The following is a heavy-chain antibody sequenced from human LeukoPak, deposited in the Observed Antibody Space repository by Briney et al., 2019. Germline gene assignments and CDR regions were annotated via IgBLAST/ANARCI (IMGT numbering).Heavy chain of an antibody. J-gene: IGHJ5*02. CDR2: IKYSGST. CDR3: ARMITMVRGPWFDP. V-gene: IGHV4-31*03. CDR1: GGSISSGGYY. Sequence: SETLSLTCTVSGGSISSGGYYWSWIRQHPGKGLEWIGYIKYSGSTHYNPSLKSRVTISVDTFKNQFSLKLSSVTAADTAVYYCARMITMVRGPWFDPWGQGTLVTVSS. D-gene: IGHD3-10*01.